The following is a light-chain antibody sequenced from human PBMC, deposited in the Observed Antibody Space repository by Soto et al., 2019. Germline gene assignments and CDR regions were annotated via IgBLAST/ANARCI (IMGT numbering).Light chain of an antibody. V-gene: IGLV2-14*01. CDR3: SSYTSSSTWV. J-gene: IGLJ3*02. CDR1: SSDVGGYNY. CDR2: EVS. Sequence: QSALTQPASVSGSPGQSITISCTGTSSDVGGYNYVSWYQQHPGKAPKLMIYEVSNRPSGVSNRFSGSKSGNTASLTVFGLQAEDEADYYCSSYTSSSTWVFVGGTKLTVL.